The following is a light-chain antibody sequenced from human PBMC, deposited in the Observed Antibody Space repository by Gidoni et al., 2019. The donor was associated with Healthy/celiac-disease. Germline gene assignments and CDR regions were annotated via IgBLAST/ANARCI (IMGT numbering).Light chain of an antibody. V-gene: IGLV1-47*01. CDR2: RNN. J-gene: IGLJ3*02. Sequence: QSVLTQPPSASGTPGQRVTISCSGSSSNIGSNYVYWYQQLPCTAPKLLIYRNNQRPSGVPDLFSGSKSGTSASLAISGLRSEDEADYYCAAWDDSLSGWVFGGGTKLTVL. CDR1: SSNIGSNY. CDR3: AAWDDSLSGWV.